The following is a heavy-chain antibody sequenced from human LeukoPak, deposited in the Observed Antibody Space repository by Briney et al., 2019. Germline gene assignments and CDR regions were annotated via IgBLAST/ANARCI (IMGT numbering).Heavy chain of an antibody. J-gene: IGHJ4*02. D-gene: IGHD5-12*01. Sequence: SETLSLTCAVYGGSFSGYYWSWIRQPPGKGLEWIGEINHSGSTNYNPSLKSRVTISVDTSKNQFSLKLSSVTAADTAVYYCARDGPWPGFDYWGQGTLVTVSS. CDR3: ARDGPWPGFDY. V-gene: IGHV4-34*01. CDR2: INHSGST. CDR1: GGSFSGYY.